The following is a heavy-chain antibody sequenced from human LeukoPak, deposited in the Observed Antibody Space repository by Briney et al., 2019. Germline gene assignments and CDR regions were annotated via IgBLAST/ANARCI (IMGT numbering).Heavy chain of an antibody. CDR1: GFTFSSYA. V-gene: IGHV3-23*01. D-gene: IGHD1-26*01. J-gene: IGHJ3*02. Sequence: PGGSLRLSCAASGFTFSSYAMSWVRQAPGKGLEWVSAISGSGGSTYYADSVKGRFTISRDNSKNTLYLQMNSLRAEDTAVYYCARAPGIVGATTDAFDIWGQGTMVTVSS. CDR2: ISGSGGST. CDR3: ARAPGIVGATTDAFDI.